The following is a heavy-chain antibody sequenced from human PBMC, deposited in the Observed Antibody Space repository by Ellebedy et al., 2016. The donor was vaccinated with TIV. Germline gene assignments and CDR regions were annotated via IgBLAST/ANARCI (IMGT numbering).Heavy chain of an antibody. CDR2: LYPDAKT. CDR1: GIIVSDYF. J-gene: IGHJ4*02. V-gene: IGHV3-66*01. D-gene: IGHD2-21*02. CDR3: VKDRGDIIRDFDY. Sequence: GESLKISCEASGIIVSDYFMNWVRQAPGKGLEWVSVLYPDAKTNYTDSVNGRFIVSRDNSKNTLYLQMNSLRPEDTAMYYCVKDRGDIIRDFDYWGQGTLVTVSS.